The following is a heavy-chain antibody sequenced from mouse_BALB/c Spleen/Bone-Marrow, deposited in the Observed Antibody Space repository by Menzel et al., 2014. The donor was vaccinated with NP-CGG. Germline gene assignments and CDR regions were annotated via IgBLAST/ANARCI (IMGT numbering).Heavy chain of an antibody. J-gene: IGHJ4*01. CDR1: GFTFSSYT. V-gene: IGHV5-12-2*01. Sequence: EVMLVESGGGLVQPGGSLKLSCAASGFTFSSYTMSWVRQTPEKRLEWVAYISNGGGSTYYPDTVKGRFTISRDNAKNTLYLQMSSRKSEDTAMYYCARHVGNPYAMDYWGQGTSVTVSS. CDR3: ARHVGNPYAMDY. CDR2: ISNGGGST. D-gene: IGHD3-1*01.